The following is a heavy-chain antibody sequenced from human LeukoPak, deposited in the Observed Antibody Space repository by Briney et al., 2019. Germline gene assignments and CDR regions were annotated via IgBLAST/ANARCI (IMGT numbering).Heavy chain of an antibody. CDR1: SESFSGYY. CDR2: INHSGST. J-gene: IGHJ6*02. Sequence: SETLSLTCAVYSESFSGYYWSWIRQPPGKGLEWIGEINHSGSTNYNPSLKSRVTISVDTSRKQFSLKLSSVTAADTAVYYCARVGGTNYYYYGMDVWGQGTTVTVSS. D-gene: IGHD1-1*01. CDR3: ARVGGTNYYYYGMDV. V-gene: IGHV4-34*01.